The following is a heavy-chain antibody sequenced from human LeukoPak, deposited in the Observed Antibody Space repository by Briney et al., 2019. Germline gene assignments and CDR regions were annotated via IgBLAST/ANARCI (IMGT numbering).Heavy chain of an antibody. CDR3: AKDREKWGNYYYYGMDV. J-gene: IGHJ6*02. Sequence: GGSLRLSCAASGFTFSNYGMHWVRQAPGKGLEWVAVISYDGSNKCYADSVKGRFTISRDNSKNTLYLQMNSLRAEDTAVYYCAKDREKWGNYYYYGMDVWGQGTTVTVSS. CDR1: GFTFSNYG. CDR2: ISYDGSNK. D-gene: IGHD1-26*01. V-gene: IGHV3-30*18.